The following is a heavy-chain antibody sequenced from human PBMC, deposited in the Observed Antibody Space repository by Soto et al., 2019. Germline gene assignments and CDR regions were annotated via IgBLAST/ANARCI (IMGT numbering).Heavy chain of an antibody. D-gene: IGHD1-7*01. Sequence: EVQLLESGGGLVQPGGSVRLSCAASGFTFSSYGMTWVRQAPGKGLEWVSFSSATGAGTYYADSVKGRFTISRDNSKNTLYLQMTSLRADDTAVYYCAKDRRAGGNYGLYSDFWGQGALVIVSS. CDR3: AKDRRAGGNYGLYSDF. J-gene: IGHJ4*02. V-gene: IGHV3-23*01. CDR2: SSATGAGT. CDR1: GFTFSSYG.